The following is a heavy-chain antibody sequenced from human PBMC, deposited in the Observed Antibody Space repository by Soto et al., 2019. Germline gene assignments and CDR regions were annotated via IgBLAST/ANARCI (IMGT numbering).Heavy chain of an antibody. CDR1: GGTISNYA. Sequence: QVQLVQSGAEVKKPGSSVKVSCKASGGTISNYAINWVRQAPGQGLEWMGGIIPMSATTNYAWRFQGRVTSAADESTNTFYTELRRLGYDDTAVFYCTTDKGGRRGYSGLAAFDYWGQGTLVTVSS. CDR2: IIPMSATT. CDR3: TTDKGGRRGYSGLAAFDY. J-gene: IGHJ4*02. V-gene: IGHV1-69*01. D-gene: IGHD5-12*01.